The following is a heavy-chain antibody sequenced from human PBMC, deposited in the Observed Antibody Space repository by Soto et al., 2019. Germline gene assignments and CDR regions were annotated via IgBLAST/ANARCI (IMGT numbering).Heavy chain of an antibody. CDR2: ISGSGGST. Sequence: GGSLRLSCAASGFTFSSYAMSWVRQAPGKGLEWVSAISGSGGSTYYADSVKGRFTISRDNSKNTLYLQMNSLRAEDTAVYYCAKGLRLRAAGTLVDYWGQGTLVTVPS. V-gene: IGHV3-23*01. D-gene: IGHD6-13*01. CDR3: AKGLRLRAAGTLVDY. CDR1: GFTFSSYA. J-gene: IGHJ4*02.